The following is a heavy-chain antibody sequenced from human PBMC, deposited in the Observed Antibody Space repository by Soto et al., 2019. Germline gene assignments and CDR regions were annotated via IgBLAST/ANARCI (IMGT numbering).Heavy chain of an antibody. CDR1: GFTFSSYG. CDR3: ARERDCSGYTRLDY. CDR2: IWYDGSNK. J-gene: IGHJ4*02. V-gene: IGHV3-33*01. Sequence: QVQLVESGGGVVQPGRSLRLSCAASGFTFSSYGMHWVRQAPGKGLEWVAVIWYDGSNKYYADSVKGRFTISRDNSKNTLYLQMNSLRAEDTAVYYCARERDCSGYTRLDYWGQGTLVTVSS. D-gene: IGHD2-15*01.